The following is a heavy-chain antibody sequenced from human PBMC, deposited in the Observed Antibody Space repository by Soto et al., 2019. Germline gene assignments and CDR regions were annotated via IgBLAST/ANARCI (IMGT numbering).Heavy chain of an antibody. CDR3: ARAIFLAVAATNWFYX. J-gene: IGHJ5*02. CDR2: IYYSGST. CDR1: GGSISSVGYY. D-gene: IGHD6-19*01. V-gene: IGHV4-31*03. Sequence: PSETLSLTCTVSGGSISSVGYYWSWIRQHPGKGLELIGYIYYSGSTYYNPSLKSRVTISVDTSKNQFSLKLSSVTAADTAVYYCARAIFLAVAATNWFYXWGQGTLVTVSX.